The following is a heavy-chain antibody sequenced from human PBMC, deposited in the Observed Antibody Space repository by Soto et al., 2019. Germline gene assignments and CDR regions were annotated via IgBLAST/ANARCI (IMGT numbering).Heavy chain of an antibody. CDR2: ISYDGSNK. J-gene: IGHJ6*02. V-gene: IGHV3-30-3*01. CDR3: ARVIYCGSGSLYYGMDV. CDR1: GFTFSSYA. D-gene: IGHD3-10*01. Sequence: GGSLRLSCAASGFTFSSYAMHWVRQAPGKGLEWVAVISYDGSNKYYADSVKGRFTISRDNSKNTLYLQMNSLRAEDTAVYYCARVIYCGSGSLYYGMDVWGQGTTVTVSS.